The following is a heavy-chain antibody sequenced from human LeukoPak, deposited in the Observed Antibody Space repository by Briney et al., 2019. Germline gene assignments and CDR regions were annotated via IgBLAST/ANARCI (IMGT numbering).Heavy chain of an antibody. CDR2: TYYRSKLYN. J-gene: IGHJ6*03. CDR3: ARDMIVVVITDLEDYYYYMDV. CDR1: GDSVSSKSAA. Sequence: SQTLSLTCAISGDSVSSKSAAWNWIRQSPSRGLEWLGRTYYRSKLYNDYAVSVKSRITINPDTSKNQFSLQLNSVTPEDTAVHYCARDMIVVVITDLEDYYYYMDVWGKGTTVTVSS. V-gene: IGHV6-1*01. D-gene: IGHD3-22*01.